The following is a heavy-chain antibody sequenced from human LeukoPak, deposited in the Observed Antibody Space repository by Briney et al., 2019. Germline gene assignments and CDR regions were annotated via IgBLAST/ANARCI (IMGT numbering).Heavy chain of an antibody. J-gene: IGHJ4*02. D-gene: IGHD2-15*01. CDR1: GGSISSGDYY. CDR3: ARGFGYCSGGSCYSGLFFDY. CDR2: IYYSGST. V-gene: IGHV4-30-4*01. Sequence: SETLSLTCTVSGGSISSGDYYWSWIRQPPGKGLEWIGYIYYSGSTYYNPSLKSRVTISVDTSKNQFSLKLSSVTAADTAVYYCARGFGYCSGGSCYSGLFFDYWGQGTLVTVSS.